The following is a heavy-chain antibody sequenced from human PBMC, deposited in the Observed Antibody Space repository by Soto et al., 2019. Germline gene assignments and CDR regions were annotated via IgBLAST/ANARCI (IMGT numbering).Heavy chain of an antibody. Sequence: ASVKVSCKTSGYTFTNYGISWVRQAPGQGLEWMGWISAHTGNTNYAQKFQGRVTITSDTSATTSYMELSSLTSEDTAMYYCARQIYDSDTGPNFQYYFDSWGQGTPVTVSS. D-gene: IGHD3-22*01. CDR2: ISAHTGNT. CDR3: ARQIYDSDTGPNFQYYFDS. J-gene: IGHJ4*02. V-gene: IGHV1-18*01. CDR1: GYTFTNYG.